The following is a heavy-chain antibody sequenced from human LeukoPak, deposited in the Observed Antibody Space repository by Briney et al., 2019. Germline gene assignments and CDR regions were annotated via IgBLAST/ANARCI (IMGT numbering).Heavy chain of an antibody. J-gene: IGHJ4*02. D-gene: IGHD3-22*01. CDR1: GFTFSSYE. V-gene: IGHV3-48*03. Sequence: PVGSLRLSCAASGFTFSSYEMNWVRQAPGKGLECVSYMSSRGSIIFYADSVKGRFTISRDNAKNSLYLQMDSLRVEDTAVYYCASDYYDRSQYWGQGTLVTVSS. CDR2: MSSRGSII. CDR3: ASDYYDRSQY.